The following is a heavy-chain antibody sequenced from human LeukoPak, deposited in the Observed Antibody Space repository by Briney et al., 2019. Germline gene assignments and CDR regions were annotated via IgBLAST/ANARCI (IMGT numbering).Heavy chain of an antibody. D-gene: IGHD5-24*01. CDR2: IYSGGST. J-gene: IGHJ6*02. Sequence: PGGSLRLSCAASGFTVSSNHMSWVRQAPGKGLEWVSVIYSGGSTYYADSVKGRFTISRDNSKNTLYLQMNSLRAEDTAVYYCARVADGYNRYYYYYYGMDVWGQGTTVTVSS. V-gene: IGHV3-53*01. CDR3: ARVADGYNRYYYYYYGMDV. CDR1: GFTVSSNH.